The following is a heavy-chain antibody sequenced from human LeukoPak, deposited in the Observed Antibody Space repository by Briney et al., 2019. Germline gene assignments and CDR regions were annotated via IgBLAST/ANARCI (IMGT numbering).Heavy chain of an antibody. CDR2: ISSSVSTI. CDR1: VFTFSDYY. D-gene: IGHD3-16*01. Sequence: SRGSLRLSCAASVFTFSDYYMSWIRQAPGKGLKAGSYISSSVSTIYYADSVKGRFTIYRDNAKNSLYLQMNSLSAEDTAVYYCARARGEPHYFDYWGQGTLVTVCS. J-gene: IGHJ4*02. V-gene: IGHV3-11*01. CDR3: ARARGEPHYFDY.